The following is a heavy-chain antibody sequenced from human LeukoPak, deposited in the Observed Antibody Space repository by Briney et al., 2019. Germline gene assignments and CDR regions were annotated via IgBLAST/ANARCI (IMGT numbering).Heavy chain of an antibody. CDR2: IIPILGTA. V-gene: IGHV1-69*01. CDR3: AKAYCGGDCYSGYYYYYMDV. J-gene: IGHJ6*03. Sequence: SVKVSCKASGGTFSSYAISWVRQAPGQGLEWMGGIIPILGTANYAQKFQGRVTITADESTSTAYMELSSLRSEDTAVYYCAKAYCGGDCYSGYYYYYMDVWGKGTTVTVSS. CDR1: GGTFSSYA. D-gene: IGHD2-21*01.